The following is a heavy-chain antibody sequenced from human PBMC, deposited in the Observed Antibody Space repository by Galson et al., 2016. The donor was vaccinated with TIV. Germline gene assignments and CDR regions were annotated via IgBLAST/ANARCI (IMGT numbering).Heavy chain of an antibody. Sequence: SLRLSCAASGFTFSSYTMSWVRQAPGRGLEWVSSISVSGISTYYADSVKGRFTISRDNSKNTLYLQMNSLRAEDTAVYYCVKDQRVPYSSGWYDYFQQWGQGTLVTVSS. V-gene: IGHV3-23*01. CDR2: ISVSGIST. CDR3: VKDQRVPYSSGWYDYFQQ. CDR1: GFTFSSYT. J-gene: IGHJ1*01. D-gene: IGHD6-19*01.